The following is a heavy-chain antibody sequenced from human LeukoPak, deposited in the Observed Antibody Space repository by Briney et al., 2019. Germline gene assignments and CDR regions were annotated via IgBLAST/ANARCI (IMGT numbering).Heavy chain of an antibody. CDR2: IYHSGST. J-gene: IGHJ3*02. Sequence: SETLSLTCTVSGYSISSGYYWGWIRQPPGKGLEWIGSIYHSGSTYYNPSLKSRVTISVDTSENQFSLKLSSVTAADTAVYYCARRSGTYHAFDIWGQGTMVTVSS. CDR1: GYSISSGYY. V-gene: IGHV4-38-2*02. CDR3: ARRSGTYHAFDI. D-gene: IGHD1-26*01.